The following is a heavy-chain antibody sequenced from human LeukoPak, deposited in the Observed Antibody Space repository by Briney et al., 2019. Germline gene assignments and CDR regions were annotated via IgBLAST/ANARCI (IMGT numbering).Heavy chain of an antibody. D-gene: IGHD2-21*01. CDR1: GGSISSYY. CDR2: IYYSGST. J-gene: IGHJ3*02. V-gene: IGHV4-59*12. CDR3: AREASTPTGAPGDFDI. Sequence: SETLSLTCTVSGGSISSYYWSWIRQPPGKGLEWIGYIYYSGSTNYNPSLKSRVTISVDTSKNQFSLKLSSVTAADTAVYYCAREASTPTGAPGDFDIWGQGTLVTVSS.